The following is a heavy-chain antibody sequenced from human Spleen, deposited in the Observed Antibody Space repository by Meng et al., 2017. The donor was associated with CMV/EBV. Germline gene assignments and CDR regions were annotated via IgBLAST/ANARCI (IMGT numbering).Heavy chain of an antibody. CDR3: ARFLSSSLTYYYYYGMDV. D-gene: IGHD6-6*01. Sequence: SETLSLTCTVSGGAISSSIYYWGWIRQPPGKGLEWIGCIYYSGSTYYNPSLKSRVTISVDTSKNQFSLKLSSVTAADTAVYYCARFLSSSLTYYYYYGMDVWGQGTTVTVSS. J-gene: IGHJ6*02. CDR2: IYYSGST. CDR1: GGAISSSIYY. V-gene: IGHV4-39*01.